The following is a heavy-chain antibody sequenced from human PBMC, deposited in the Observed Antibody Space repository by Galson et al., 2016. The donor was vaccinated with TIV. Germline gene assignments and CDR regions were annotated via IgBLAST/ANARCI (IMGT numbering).Heavy chain of an antibody. J-gene: IGHJ4*02. CDR3: AKMDSSGFDYVRRFDF. CDR2: ISAGGGRT. D-gene: IGHD3-22*01. CDR1: GFTFSSFA. V-gene: IGHV3-23*01. Sequence: SLRLSCAASGFTFSSFAVSWVRQAPGKGLEWVSGISAGGGRTNYAESVKGRFTISRDNPKNTVYLQMSSLRAEDTAVYFWAKMDSSGFDYVRRFDFWGQGTLATVSS.